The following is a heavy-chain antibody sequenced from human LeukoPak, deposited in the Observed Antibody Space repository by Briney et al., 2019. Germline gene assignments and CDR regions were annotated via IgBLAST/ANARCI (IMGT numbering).Heavy chain of an antibody. CDR1: GGTFSSYA. Sequence: SVKVSCKASGGTFSSYAISWVRQAPGQGLEWMGRIIPILGIANYAQKFQGRVTITADKSTSTAYMELSSLRSEDTAVYYCARGATMIDDGMDVWGQGTTVTVSS. D-gene: IGHD3-22*01. CDR3: ARGATMIDDGMDV. V-gene: IGHV1-69*04. CDR2: IIPILGIA. J-gene: IGHJ6*02.